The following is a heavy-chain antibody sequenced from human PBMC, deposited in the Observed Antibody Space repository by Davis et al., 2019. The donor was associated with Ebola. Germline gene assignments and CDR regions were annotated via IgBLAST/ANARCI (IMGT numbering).Heavy chain of an antibody. D-gene: IGHD4-17*01. J-gene: IGHJ5*02. V-gene: IGHV3-74*01. CDR1: GFTFSTYW. CDR3: ARVAYGDYWRWFEP. Sequence: PGGSLRLSCAASGFTFSTYWMHWVRQAPGKGLVWVSRINMNGRSINYADSVRGRFTISRDNAKNTLYLQMNSLRAEDTAVYYCARVAYGDYWRWFEPLGQGTLVTGSS. CDR2: INMNGRSI.